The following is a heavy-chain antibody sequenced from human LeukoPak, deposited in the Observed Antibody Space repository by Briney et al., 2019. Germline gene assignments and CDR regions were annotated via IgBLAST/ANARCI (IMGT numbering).Heavy chain of an antibody. CDR1: GFTFSSYG. CDR3: AKGGIAAAGPYFDY. V-gene: IGHV3-30*18. D-gene: IGHD6-13*01. J-gene: IGHJ4*02. CDR2: MSYDGSNK. Sequence: GGSLRLSCAASGFTFSSYGMHWVRQAPGKGLEWVAVMSYDGSNKYYADSVKGRFIISRDNSKNTLYLQMNSLRAEDTAVYYCAKGGIAAAGPYFDYWGQGTLVTVSS.